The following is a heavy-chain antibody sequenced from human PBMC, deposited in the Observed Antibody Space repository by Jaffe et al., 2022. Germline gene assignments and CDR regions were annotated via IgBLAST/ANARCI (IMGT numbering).Heavy chain of an antibody. D-gene: IGHD4-17*01. CDR3: ARVSTTVTTSWFDP. Sequence: QVQLQESGPGLVKPSETLSLTCTVSGGSISSYYWSWIRQPPGKGLEWIGYIYYSGSTNYNPSLKSRVTISVDTSKNQFSLKLSSVTAADTAVYYCARVSTTVTTSWFDPWGQGTLVTVSS. CDR1: GGSISSYY. V-gene: IGHV4-59*01. CDR2: IYYSGST. J-gene: IGHJ5*02.